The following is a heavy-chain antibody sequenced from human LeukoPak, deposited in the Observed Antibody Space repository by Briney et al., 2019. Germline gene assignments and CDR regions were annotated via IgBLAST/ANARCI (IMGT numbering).Heavy chain of an antibody. CDR2: IYYSGGT. CDR3: ARVWGSSGWFPPGAFDI. J-gene: IGHJ3*02. Sequence: SETLSLTCTVSGGSISSYYWSWIRQPPGKGLEWIGYIYYSGGTNYNPSLKSRVTISVDTSKNQFSLKLSSVTAADTAVYYCARVWGSSGWFPPGAFDIWGQGTMVTVSS. D-gene: IGHD6-19*01. CDR1: GGSISSYY. V-gene: IGHV4-59*12.